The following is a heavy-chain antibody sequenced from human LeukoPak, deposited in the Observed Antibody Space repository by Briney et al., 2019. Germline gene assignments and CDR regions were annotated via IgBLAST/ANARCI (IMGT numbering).Heavy chain of an antibody. CDR2: IYYSGST. CDR3: ARIQYYYDSSGYSSDAFDI. J-gene: IGHJ3*02. V-gene: IGHV4-59*08. D-gene: IGHD3-22*01. CDR1: GFTFDDYG. Sequence: GSLRLSCAASGFTFDDYGMSWIRQPPGKGLEWIGYIYYSGSTNYNPSLKSRVTISVDTSKNQFSLKLSSVTAADTAVYYCARIQYYYDSSGYSSDAFDIWGQGTMVTVSS.